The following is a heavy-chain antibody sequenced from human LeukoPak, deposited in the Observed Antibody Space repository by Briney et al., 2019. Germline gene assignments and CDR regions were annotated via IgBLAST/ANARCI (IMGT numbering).Heavy chain of an antibody. V-gene: IGHV1-18*01. Sequence: GASVKVSCKASGYTFTSYGISWVRQAPRQGLEWMGWISAYNGNTNYAQKLQGRVTMTTDTSTSTAYMELRSLRSDDTAVYYCARGYCSGGSCYYFDYWGQGTLVTVSS. J-gene: IGHJ4*02. D-gene: IGHD2-15*01. CDR1: GYTFTSYG. CDR2: ISAYNGNT. CDR3: ARGYCSGGSCYYFDY.